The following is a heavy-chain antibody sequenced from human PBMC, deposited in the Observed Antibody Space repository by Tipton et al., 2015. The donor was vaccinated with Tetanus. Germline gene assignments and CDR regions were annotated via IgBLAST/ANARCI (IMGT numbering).Heavy chain of an antibody. CDR1: GFTFSSYA. D-gene: IGHD2-15*01. V-gene: IGHV3-23*04. CDR2: ISGSGDTT. CDR3: AKNSADADYYYYGMDV. J-gene: IGHJ6*02. Sequence: QLVQSGGGVVRPGGSLRLSCAASGFTFSSYAMSWVRQAPGKGLGWVSTISGSGDTTYYADSVKGRFTISRDNSKNTLYLQMNSLRADDTAVYYCAKNSADADYYYYGMDVWGQGTTVTVSS.